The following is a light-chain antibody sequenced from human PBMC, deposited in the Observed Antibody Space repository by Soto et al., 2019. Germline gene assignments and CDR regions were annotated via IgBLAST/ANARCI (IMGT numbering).Light chain of an antibody. Sequence: EIVMTQSPGSLSVSPGERATLSCRASQSVGTNLAWYQQKPGQGPRLLIYVAYTRAIGIPARFSGSGSGTEFTLTISSLQSEEFAVYYCRQYQNWLTFGGGTKVEL. V-gene: IGKV3-15*01. J-gene: IGKJ4*01. CDR3: RQYQNWLT. CDR2: VAY. CDR1: QSVGTN.